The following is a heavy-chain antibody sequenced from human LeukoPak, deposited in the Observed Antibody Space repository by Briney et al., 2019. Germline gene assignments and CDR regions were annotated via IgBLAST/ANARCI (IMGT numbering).Heavy chain of an antibody. V-gene: IGHV1-69*06. D-gene: IGHD1-26*01. CDR2: IIPIFGAA. CDR3: AKGRGSYYRPDFDY. Sequence: ASVKVSCKASGGTFSSYAISWVRQAPGQGLEWMGGIIPIFGAANYAQKFQGRVTITADKSTSTAYMELSSLRPEDTAVYYCAKGRGSYYRPDFDYWGQGTLVTVSS. CDR1: GGTFSSYA. J-gene: IGHJ4*02.